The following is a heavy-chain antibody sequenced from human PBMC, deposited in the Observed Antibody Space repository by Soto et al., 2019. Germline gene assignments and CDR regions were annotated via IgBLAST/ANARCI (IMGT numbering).Heavy chain of an antibody. V-gene: IGHV3-30*18. CDR1: EFRFSDYG. Sequence: QVQLAESGGGVVQPGRSLRLSCVGSEFRFSDYGMHWVRQAPGKGLEWVAMMSFDGTYKYYADSVKGRFIISRDNSKNTLYLQMNSLRAEDTAVYYCAKDRRDGEYNSVYDFWGQGTLVTVSS. CDR2: MSFDGTYK. D-gene: IGHD4-17*01. CDR3: AKDRRDGEYNSVYDF. J-gene: IGHJ4*02.